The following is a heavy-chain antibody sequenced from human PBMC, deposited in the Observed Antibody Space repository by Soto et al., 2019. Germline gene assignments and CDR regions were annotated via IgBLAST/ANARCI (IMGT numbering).Heavy chain of an antibody. CDR3: ARDQVDYDSSGAIDY. Sequence: EVQLVESGGGLVQPGGSLRLSCAASGFTFSRYWMHWVRQAPGKGLVWVSRIKSDGSSTSYADSVKGRFTISRDNAKNTLYLQMNSLRAEDTAVYYCARDQVDYDSSGAIDYWGQGPLVTVSS. V-gene: IGHV3-74*01. CDR2: IKSDGSST. J-gene: IGHJ4*02. CDR1: GFTFSRYW. D-gene: IGHD3-22*01.